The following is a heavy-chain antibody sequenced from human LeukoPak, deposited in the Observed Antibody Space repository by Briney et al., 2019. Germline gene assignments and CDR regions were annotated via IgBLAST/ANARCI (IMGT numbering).Heavy chain of an antibody. CDR3: ARDWNDGISDYYYYMDV. J-gene: IGHJ6*03. V-gene: IGHV3-23*01. CDR1: GFTFSSYG. Sequence: GGSLRLSCAASGFTFSSYGMSWVRQAPGKGLEWVSAISGSGGSTYYADSVKGRFTISRDNAKNSLYLQMNSLRAEDTAVCYCARDWNDGISDYYYYMDVWGKGTTVTISS. D-gene: IGHD1-14*01. CDR2: ISGSGGST.